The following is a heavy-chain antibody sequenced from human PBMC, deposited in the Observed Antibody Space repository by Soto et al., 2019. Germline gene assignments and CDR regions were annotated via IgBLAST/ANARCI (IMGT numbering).Heavy chain of an antibody. CDR3: ARGREVVVVPAAILGWFDP. CDR2: ISYDGGNK. J-gene: IGHJ5*02. CDR1: GFTFSNYA. Sequence: QVQLVESGGGVVQPGRSLRLSCAASGFTFSNYAMHWVRQAPGKGPEWVAVISYDGGNKYYADSVKGRFTISRDKSKNPLYLRMNSLRAEDTAVYYCARGREVVVVPAAILGWFDPWGQGTLVTVSS. V-gene: IGHV3-30-3*01. D-gene: IGHD2-2*02.